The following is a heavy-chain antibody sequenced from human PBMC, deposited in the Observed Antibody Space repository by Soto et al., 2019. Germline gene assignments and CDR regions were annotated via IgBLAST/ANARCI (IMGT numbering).Heavy chain of an antibody. CDR3: ARGVWELDY. CDR2: IYYIGST. V-gene: IGHV4-61*01. Sequence: QVQLQESGPGLVKPSETLSLTCTVSGGSVSSGSYYWSWIRQPPGKGLEWIGYIYYIGSTNYNPSLKSRVTISVDTSKNQFSLKLSSVTAADTAVYYCARGVWELDYWGQGTLVTVSS. J-gene: IGHJ4*02. CDR1: GGSVSSGSYY. D-gene: IGHD1-26*01.